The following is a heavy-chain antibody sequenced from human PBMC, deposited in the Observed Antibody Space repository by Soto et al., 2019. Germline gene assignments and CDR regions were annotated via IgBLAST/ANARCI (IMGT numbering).Heavy chain of an antibody. V-gene: IGHV2-26*01. CDR3: ARILFGRSVAGGYFYMGV. Sequence: SGPTLVNPTETLTLTCTVSGFSLSNGKVGVSWIRQPPGKALEWLAHIFSNDEKSYRTSLKSRLTISEDTSKSQVVLTMTNVDPVDTATYYCARILFGRSVAGGYFYMGVWGKGTTVTVSS. J-gene: IGHJ6*03. D-gene: IGHD6-19*01. CDR2: IFSNDEK. CDR1: GFSLSNGKVG.